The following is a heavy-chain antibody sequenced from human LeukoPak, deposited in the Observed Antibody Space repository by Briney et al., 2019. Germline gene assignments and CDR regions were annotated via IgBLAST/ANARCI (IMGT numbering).Heavy chain of an antibody. D-gene: IGHD5-24*01. V-gene: IGHV1-2*02. CDR2: INPNSGGT. CDR1: GYTFTGYY. Sequence: ASVKVSCKASGYTFTGYYMHWVRQAPGQGLEWMGWINPNSGGTNYAQKFQGRVTMTRDTSISTAYMELSRLRSDDTAVYYCARTWGDRYNYPVENWGQGTLVTVSS. CDR3: ARTWGDRYNYPVEN. J-gene: IGHJ4*02.